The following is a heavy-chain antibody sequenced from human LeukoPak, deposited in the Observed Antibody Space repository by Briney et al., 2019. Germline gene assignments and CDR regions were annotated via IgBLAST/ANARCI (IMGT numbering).Heavy chain of an antibody. D-gene: IGHD1-26*01. CDR2: ISSSGGTI. V-gene: IGHV3-48*03. CDR1: GFTFSSYE. Sequence: GGSLRLSCAASGFTFSSYEMNWVRQAPGKGLEWVSYISSSGGTIYYADSVKGRFTISRDNAKNSLYLQMNSLRAEDTAVYYCARSDSGSYYYYYYGMDVWGQGTTVTVSS. J-gene: IGHJ6*02. CDR3: ARSDSGSYYYYYYGMDV.